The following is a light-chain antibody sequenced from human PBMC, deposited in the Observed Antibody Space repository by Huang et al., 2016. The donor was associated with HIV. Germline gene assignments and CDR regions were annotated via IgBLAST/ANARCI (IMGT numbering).Light chain of an antibody. V-gene: IGKV2-28*01. CDR1: KSLLHSNGFIY. CDR2: LGS. Sequence: DIVMTQSTLSLPVTPGEPALISCRSSKSLLHSNGFIYLDWYLQKPGQSPQLLIYLGSNLASGVPDRFRGSGSGTYFPLKISRVESEDVGVYYCMQALETPLTFGGGTKVEIK. J-gene: IGKJ4*01. CDR3: MQALETPLT.